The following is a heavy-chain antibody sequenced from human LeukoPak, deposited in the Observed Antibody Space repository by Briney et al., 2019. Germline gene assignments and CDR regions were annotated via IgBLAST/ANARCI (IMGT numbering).Heavy chain of an antibody. CDR1: GFTFSTYA. J-gene: IGHJ6*03. D-gene: IGHD1-1*01. CDR2: ISDSGDST. V-gene: IGHV3-23*01. CDR3: ARVIGVPYMDV. Sequence: GGSLRLSCAASGFTFSTYAMSWVRQAPGKGLEWVSGISDSGDSTYNADSVKGRFTISRDNAKNSLYLQMNSLRAEDTAVYYCARVIGVPYMDVWGKGTTVTVSS.